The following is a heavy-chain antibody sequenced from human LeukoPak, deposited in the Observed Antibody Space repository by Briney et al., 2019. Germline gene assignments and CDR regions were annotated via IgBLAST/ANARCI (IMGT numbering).Heavy chain of an antibody. CDR3: AREGGDSSGYYRYYFDY. Sequence: GGSLRLFCAASGFTFSSYGMHWVRQAPGKGMEWVAVIWYDGSNKYYADSEKGRFTISRDNSKNTLYLQMNSLRAEDTAVYYCAREGGDSSGYYRYYFDYWGQGTLVTVSS. CDR1: GFTFSSYG. D-gene: IGHD3-22*01. CDR2: IWYDGSNK. J-gene: IGHJ4*02. V-gene: IGHV3-33*01.